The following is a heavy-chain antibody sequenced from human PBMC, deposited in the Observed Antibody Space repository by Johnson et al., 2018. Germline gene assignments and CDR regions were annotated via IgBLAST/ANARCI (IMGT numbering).Heavy chain of an antibody. CDR3: AKGGMVVTKSQYLQH. CDR1: GFTFSTYG. Sequence: QLLESGGGVVQPGRSLRLSCAASGFTFSTYGMHWVRQAPGKGLEWVAVMSYDGSEKYYADSVNGRFTISRDNSKNTLYLQLNRLRAEDTAGYYCAKGGMVVTKSQYLQHWGQGTLVTVSS. V-gene: IGHV3-30*18. J-gene: IGHJ1*01. CDR2: MSYDGSEK. D-gene: IGHD2-21*02.